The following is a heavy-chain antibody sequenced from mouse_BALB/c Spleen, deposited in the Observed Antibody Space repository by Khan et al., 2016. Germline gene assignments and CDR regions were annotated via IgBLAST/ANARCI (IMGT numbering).Heavy chain of an antibody. CDR3: ARHLNWYVDV. CDR2: ISDGGSYT. Sequence: EVELVESGGGLVKPGGSLKLSCAASGFTFSDYYMYWVRQTPEKRLEWVATISDGGSYTYYPDSVKGRFTISRDNAKNNLYLQMSSLKSEDKAMYYCARHLNWYVDVWGAGTTVTISS. V-gene: IGHV5-4*02. CDR1: GFTFSDYY. J-gene: IGHJ1*01.